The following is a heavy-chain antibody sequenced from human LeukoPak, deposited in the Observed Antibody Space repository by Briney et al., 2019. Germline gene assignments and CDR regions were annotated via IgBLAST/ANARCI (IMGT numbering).Heavy chain of an antibody. CDR3: ARAHDYGDYVGGGIDY. D-gene: IGHD4-17*01. CDR2: IYTSGST. V-gene: IGHV4-61*02. CDR1: GGSISSGSYY. J-gene: IGHJ4*02. Sequence: PSQTLSLTCTVSGGSISSGSYYWSWIRQPAGKGLEWIGRIYTSGSTNYNPSLKSRVTISVDTSKNQFSLKLSSVTAADTAVHYCARAHDYGDYVGGGIDYWGQGTLVTVSS.